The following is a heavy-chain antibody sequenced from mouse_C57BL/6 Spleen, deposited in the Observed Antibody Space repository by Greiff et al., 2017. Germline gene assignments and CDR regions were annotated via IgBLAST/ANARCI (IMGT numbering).Heavy chain of an antibody. CDR1: GFTFSDYY. Sequence: EVKLMESEGGLVQPGSSMKLSCTASGFTFSDYYMAWVRQVPEKGLEWVANINYDGSSTYYLDSLKSRFIISRDNAKNILYLQMSSLKSKDTATYYCARDFDGYWYFDVWGTGTTVTVSS. V-gene: IGHV5-16*01. CDR2: INYDGSST. CDR3: ARDFDGYWYFDV. J-gene: IGHJ1*03.